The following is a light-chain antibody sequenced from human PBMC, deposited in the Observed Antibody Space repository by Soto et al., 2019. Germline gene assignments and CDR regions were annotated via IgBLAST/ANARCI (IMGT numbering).Light chain of an antibody. Sequence: QSVLTQPPSASGTPGQRVTISCSGSNSNIGSNTVNWYQQFPGAAPKLLVYSSNLRPSGVPDRFSGSKSGTSASLAISGLQSEDESDYYCAAWDDSLNGVVFGGGTK. J-gene: IGLJ3*02. CDR3: AAWDDSLNGVV. V-gene: IGLV1-44*01. CDR2: SSN. CDR1: NSNIGSNT.